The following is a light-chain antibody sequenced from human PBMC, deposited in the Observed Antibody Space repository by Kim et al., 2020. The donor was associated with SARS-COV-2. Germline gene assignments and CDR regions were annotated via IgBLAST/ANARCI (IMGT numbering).Light chain of an antibody. V-gene: IGLV2-23*02. CDR3: CSCAGTGTYV. CDR1: SSDVGSYNL. Sequence: QSALTQPASVSGSPGQSITISCTGTSSDVGSYNLVSWYQQHPGKAPKLMIYEVTKWPSGVSNRFSGSKSGNTASLTISGLQAEDEADYYRCSCAGTGTYVFGTGTKVTVL. CDR2: EVT. J-gene: IGLJ1*01.